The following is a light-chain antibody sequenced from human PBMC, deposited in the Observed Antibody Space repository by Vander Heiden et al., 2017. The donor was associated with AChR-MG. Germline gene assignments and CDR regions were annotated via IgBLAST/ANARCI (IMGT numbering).Light chain of an antibody. CDR1: SSNIGRNS. V-gene: IGLV1-44*01. CDR3: AAWDNTLDGHVL. Sequence: QSVLPQPPSASGAPAPRVTISCSGSSSNIGRNSVNWYQHLPGAAPKLLIYDTNLRPSGVPDRFSGSKSGSSASLTISALQSEDEATYYCAAWDNTLDGHVLFGGGTKVTVL. J-gene: IGLJ2*01. CDR2: DTN.